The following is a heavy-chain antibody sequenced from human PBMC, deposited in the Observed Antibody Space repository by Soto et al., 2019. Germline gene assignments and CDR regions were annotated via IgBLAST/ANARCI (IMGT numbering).Heavy chain of an antibody. CDR1: GGTFSGYY. J-gene: IGHJ4*02. CDR2: INHSGST. Sequence: SETLSLTCAVYGGTFSGYYWSWIRQPPGKGLEWIGEINHSGSTNYNPSLKSRVTISVDTSKNQFSLKLSSVTAADTAVYYCARRRGITMVRGVYYFDYWGQGTLVTVSS. V-gene: IGHV4-34*01. D-gene: IGHD3-10*01. CDR3: ARRRGITMVRGVYYFDY.